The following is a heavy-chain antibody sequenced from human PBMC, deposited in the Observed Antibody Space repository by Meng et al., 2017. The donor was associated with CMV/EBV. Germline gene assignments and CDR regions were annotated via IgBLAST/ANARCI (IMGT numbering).Heavy chain of an antibody. CDR1: GYTFTSYY. V-gene: IGHV1-46*01. D-gene: IGHD3-16*01. CDR2: INPSGGST. Sequence: ASVKVSCKASGYTFTSYYMHWVRQAPGQGLEWMGIINPSGGSTSYAQKFQGRVTMTRDTSTSTVYMELSRLRSDDTAVYYCARAPRGEAFDIWGQGTMVTVSS. J-gene: IGHJ3*02. CDR3: ARAPRGEAFDI.